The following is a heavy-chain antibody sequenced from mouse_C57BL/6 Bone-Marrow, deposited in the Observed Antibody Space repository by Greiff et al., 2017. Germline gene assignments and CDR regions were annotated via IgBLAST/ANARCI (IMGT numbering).Heavy chain of an antibody. CDR3: ARPFMVTAFDY. D-gene: IGHD2-2*01. CDR1: GFTFSDYG. J-gene: IGHJ2*01. V-gene: IGHV5-17*01. Sequence: DVHLVESGGGLVKPGGSLKLSCAASGFTFSDYGMHWVRQAPEKGLEWVAYISSGSSTIYYADTVKGRFTISRDNAKNTLFLQMTSLRSEDTAMYYCARPFMVTAFDYWGQGTTLTVSS. CDR2: ISSGSSTI.